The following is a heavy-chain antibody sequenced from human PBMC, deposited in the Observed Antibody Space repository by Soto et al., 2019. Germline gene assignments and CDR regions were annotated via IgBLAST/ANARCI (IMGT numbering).Heavy chain of an antibody. CDR3: ATSNWFDP. CDR1: GGSISSRGYY. Sequence: QLQLQESVPGLVKPSETLSLTCTVSGGSISSRGYYWGWIRQPPGKGLEWIGTIYYSGSTYYNPSLKSRVTISVDTSKNQFSLKLSSVTAADTAVYYCATSNWFDPWGQATLVTVSS. J-gene: IGHJ5*02. CDR2: IYYSGST. V-gene: IGHV4-39*01.